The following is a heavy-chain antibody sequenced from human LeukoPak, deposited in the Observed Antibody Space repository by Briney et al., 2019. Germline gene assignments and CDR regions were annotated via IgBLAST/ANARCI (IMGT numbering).Heavy chain of an antibody. D-gene: IGHD6-13*01. CDR3: AKHLNYGIAAVIGY. CDR2: ISYDGSNK. V-gene: IGHV3-30-3*02. J-gene: IGHJ4*02. Sequence: GGSLRLSCAASGFTFNNFAMSWVRQAPGKGLEWVAVISYDGSNKYYADSVKGRFTISRDNSKNTLYLQMNSLRAEDTAVYYCAKHLNYGIAAVIGYRGQGTLVTVSS. CDR1: GFTFNNFA.